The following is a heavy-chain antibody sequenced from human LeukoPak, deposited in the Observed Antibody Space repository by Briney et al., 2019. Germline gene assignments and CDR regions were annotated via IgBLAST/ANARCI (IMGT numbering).Heavy chain of an antibody. V-gene: IGHV1-8*01. D-gene: IGHD2-21*02. CDR3: ARRGRYCGGDCLAY. CDR1: GYTFTSYD. CDR2: MNPNSGNT. J-gene: IGHJ4*02. Sequence: ASVKVSCKASGYTFTSYDINWVRQATGQGLEWMGWMNPNSGNTGYAQKFQGRVTMTRNTSISTAYMELSSLRSEDTAVYYCARRGRYCGGDCLAYWGQGTLVTVSS.